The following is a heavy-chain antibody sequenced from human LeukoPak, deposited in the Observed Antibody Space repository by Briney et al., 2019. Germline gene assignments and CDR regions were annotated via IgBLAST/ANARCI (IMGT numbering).Heavy chain of an antibody. CDR3: AREGGFYRPLDY. J-gene: IGHJ4*02. V-gene: IGHV4-4*02. CDR2: VHLDGRT. D-gene: IGHD6-25*01. CDR1: SGLVSRTNG. Sequence: SETLSLTCGVWSGLVSRTNGRTWIRQPPGKGLEWIGEVHLDGRTNFNPSLKSRLTMSVDLSENHVSLKLTSVTAADTAVYYCAREGGFYRPLDYSGQGTLVTVSS.